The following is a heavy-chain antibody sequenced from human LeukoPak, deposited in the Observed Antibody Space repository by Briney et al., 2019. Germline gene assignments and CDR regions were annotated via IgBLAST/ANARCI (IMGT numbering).Heavy chain of an antibody. V-gene: IGHV5-51*01. CDR1: GYLFTSYW. Sequence: GESLKISCKGSGYLFTSYWIAWVRQMPGKGLEWMGIIYPADSDTRYSPSFQGQVTISADTSISTAFLRWTSLKASDTAIYYCARGRGTGSPIGPRYFDLWGRGTLVTVSS. CDR3: ARGRGTGSPIGPRYFDL. CDR2: IYPADSDT. J-gene: IGHJ2*01. D-gene: IGHD3-10*01.